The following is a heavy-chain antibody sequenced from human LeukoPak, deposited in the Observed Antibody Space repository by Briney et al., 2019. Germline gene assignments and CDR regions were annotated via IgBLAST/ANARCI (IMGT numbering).Heavy chain of an antibody. CDR1: GYTFTGYY. J-gene: IGHJ6*02. CDR2: MNPNSGNT. D-gene: IGHD6-6*01. V-gene: IGHV1-8*02. CDR3: ARSQAALDV. Sequence: GASVKVSCKASGYTFTGYYMHWVRQAPGQGLEWMGWMNPNSGNTGYAQKFQGRVTMTRNTSISTAYMELSSLRSEDTAVYYCARSQAALDVWGQGTTVTVSS.